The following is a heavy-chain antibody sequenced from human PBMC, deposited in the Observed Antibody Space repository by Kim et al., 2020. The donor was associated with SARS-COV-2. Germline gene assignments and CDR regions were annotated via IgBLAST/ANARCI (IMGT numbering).Heavy chain of an antibody. J-gene: IGHJ6*02. CDR2: IIPIFGTA. CDR3: ARTLDTTVRSYYYYYYGMDV. D-gene: IGHD5-18*01. Sequence: SVKVSCKASGGTFSSYAISWVRQAPGQGLEWMGGIIPIFGTANYAQKFQGRVTITADESTSTAYMELSSLRSEDTAVYYCARTLDTTVRSYYYYYYGMDVWGQGTTVTVSS. CDR1: GGTFSSYA. V-gene: IGHV1-69*13.